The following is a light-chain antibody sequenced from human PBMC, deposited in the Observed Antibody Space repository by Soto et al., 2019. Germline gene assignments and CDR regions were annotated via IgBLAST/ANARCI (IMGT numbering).Light chain of an antibody. Sequence: EVMMTQSPATLSLSPGERATLSCRASQRVSSNLAWYQQRRGQAPRLLIYAASSRAAGIPARFSGSVSGTEFTLSINSLQSEDCAVYYYQQYDIWPPRTFGGGTKGEVK. CDR3: QQYDIWPPRT. CDR2: AAS. V-gene: IGKV3-15*01. CDR1: QRVSSN. J-gene: IGKJ4*01.